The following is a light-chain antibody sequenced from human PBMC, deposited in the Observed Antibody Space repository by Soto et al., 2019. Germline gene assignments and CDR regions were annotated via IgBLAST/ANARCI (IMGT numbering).Light chain of an antibody. V-gene: IGLV2-14*01. CDR1: SSDVGGYNS. Sequence: QSALTQPASVSGSPGQSITISCTGTSSDVGGYNSVSWYQQHPGKAPKLLIYAVSSRPAVVSNRFSGSKSGDSASLTIAALQADDEADYYCNAYSATTTAYVFGSGTTVTVL. CDR2: AVS. J-gene: IGLJ1*01. CDR3: NAYSATTTAYV.